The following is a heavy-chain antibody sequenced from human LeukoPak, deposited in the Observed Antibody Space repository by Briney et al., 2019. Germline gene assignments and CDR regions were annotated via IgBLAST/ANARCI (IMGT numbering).Heavy chain of an antibody. CDR2: TYPGDSDT. CDR1: GYSFTSYW. J-gene: IGHJ6*02. Sequence: GESLKISCKGSGYSFTSYWIGWVRQMPGKGLEWMGITYPGDSDTRYSPSFQDQVTISADKSISTAYLQWSSLKASDTAMYYCARQDSSGYYEYYYGMDVWGQGTTVTVSS. D-gene: IGHD3-22*01. V-gene: IGHV5-51*01. CDR3: ARQDSSGYYEYYYGMDV.